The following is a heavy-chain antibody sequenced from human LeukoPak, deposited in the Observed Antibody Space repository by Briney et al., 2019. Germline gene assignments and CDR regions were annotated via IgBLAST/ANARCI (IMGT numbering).Heavy chain of an antibody. D-gene: IGHD3-22*01. J-gene: IGHJ3*02. CDR3: ARGRHYYDSSGYYYEGDAFDI. CDR2: INPSGGST. Sequence: GASVKVSCKASGDTFTSYYMHCVRQAPGQGLEWVGIINPSGGSTSYAQKFQGRVTMTRDMSTSTVYMELSSLRSEDTAVYYCARGRHYYDSSGYYYEGDAFDIWGQGTMVTVSS. CDR1: GDTFTSYY. V-gene: IGHV1-46*01.